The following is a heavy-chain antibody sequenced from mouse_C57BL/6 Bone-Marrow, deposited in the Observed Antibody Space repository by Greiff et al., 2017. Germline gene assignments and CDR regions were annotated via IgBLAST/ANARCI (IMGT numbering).Heavy chain of an antibody. J-gene: IGHJ2*01. CDR1: GYTFTSYW. D-gene: IGHD3-1*01. Sequence: QVQLKQPGAELVKPGASVKLSCTASGYTFTSYWMQWVKQRPGQGLEWIGEIDPSDSYTNSNQKFKGKATLTVATSSTTAYMQLSRLTSEDSAVYYCAREGGLSGDFDYWGQGTTLTVSS. CDR2: IDPSDSYT. V-gene: IGHV1-50*01. CDR3: AREGGLSGDFDY.